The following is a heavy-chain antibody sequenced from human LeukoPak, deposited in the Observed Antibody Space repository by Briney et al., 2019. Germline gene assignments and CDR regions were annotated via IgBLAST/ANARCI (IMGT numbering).Heavy chain of an antibody. CDR1: GFTFSSYS. V-gene: IGHV3-48*04. D-gene: IGHD2-21*01. CDR3: ARSRPSSHIVVVVGASRVAFDI. J-gene: IGHJ3*02. CDR2: ISSSSSAI. Sequence: TGGSLRLSCAASGFTFSSYSMNWVRRAPGKGLEWVSYISSSSSAIYYADSVKGRFTISRDNAKNSLYLQMNSLRAEDTAVYYCARSRPSSHIVVVVGASRVAFDIWGQGTMVTVSS.